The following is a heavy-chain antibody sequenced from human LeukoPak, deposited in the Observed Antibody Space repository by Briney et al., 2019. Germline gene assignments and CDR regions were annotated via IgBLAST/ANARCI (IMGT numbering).Heavy chain of an antibody. CDR1: GYSFTSYW. J-gene: IGHJ4*02. CDR2: IDPSDSYT. Sequence: GESLKISCKGSGYSFTSYWISWVRQMPGKGLEWMGRIDPSDSYTNYSPSFQGHVTISADKSISTAYLQWSSLKASDTAMYYCARVFILTDYYISYYFDYWGQGTLVTVSS. V-gene: IGHV5-10-1*01. CDR3: ARVFILTDYYISYYFDY. D-gene: IGHD3-9*01.